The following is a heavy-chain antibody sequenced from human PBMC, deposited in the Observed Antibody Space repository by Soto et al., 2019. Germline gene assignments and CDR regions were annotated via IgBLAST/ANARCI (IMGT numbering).Heavy chain of an antibody. D-gene: IGHD4-17*01. V-gene: IGHV1-18*04. CDR3: ARDVHDYGDYVFDY. CDR2: ISAYNGNT. CDR1: GYTFTSYG. J-gene: IGHJ4*02. Sequence: GASVKVSCKASGYTFTSYGMSWVRQAPGQGLEWMGWISAYNGNTNYAQKLQGRVTMTTDTSTSTAYMELRSLRSDDTAVYYCARDVHDYGDYVFDYWGLGTLVTVSS.